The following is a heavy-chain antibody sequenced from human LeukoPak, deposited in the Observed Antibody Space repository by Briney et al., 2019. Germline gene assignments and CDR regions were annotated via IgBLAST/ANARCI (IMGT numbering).Heavy chain of an antibody. Sequence: SETLSLTCTVSGGSISSYYWSWIRQPPGKGLEWIGYIYYSRSTNYNPSLKSRVTISVDTSKNQFSLKLSSVTAADTAVYYCARAGDIVDYYYYGMDVWGQGTTVTVSS. CDR3: ARAGDIVDYYYYGMDV. CDR1: GGSISSYY. J-gene: IGHJ6*02. CDR2: IYYSRST. D-gene: IGHD5-12*01. V-gene: IGHV4-59*01.